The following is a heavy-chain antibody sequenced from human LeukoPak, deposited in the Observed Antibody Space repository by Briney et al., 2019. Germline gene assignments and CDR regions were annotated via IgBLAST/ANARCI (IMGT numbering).Heavy chain of an antibody. V-gene: IGHV3-48*01. D-gene: IGHD2-15*01. Sequence: AGGSLRLSCAASGFTFSSYSMNWVRQAPGKGLEWVSYISSSSSTIYYADSVKGRFTISRDNAKNSLYLQMNSLRAEDTAIYYCVRGCSDTCYRFDYWGQGTLVTVSS. CDR2: ISSSSSTI. CDR3: VRGCSDTCYRFDY. J-gene: IGHJ4*02. CDR1: GFTFSSYS.